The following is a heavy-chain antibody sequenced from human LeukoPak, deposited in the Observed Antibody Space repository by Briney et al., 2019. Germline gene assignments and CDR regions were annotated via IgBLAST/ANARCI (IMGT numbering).Heavy chain of an antibody. CDR3: ASWGTLIAAAGFDP. CDR2: IYYSGST. D-gene: IGHD6-13*01. CDR1: GASISSYY. Sequence: PSETLSLTCTVSGASISSYYWSWIRQPPGKGLEWIGYIYYSGSTNYNPSLKSRVTISVDTSKNQFSLKLSSVTAADTAVYYCASWGTLIAAAGFDPWGQGTLVTVSS. J-gene: IGHJ5*02. V-gene: IGHV4-59*01.